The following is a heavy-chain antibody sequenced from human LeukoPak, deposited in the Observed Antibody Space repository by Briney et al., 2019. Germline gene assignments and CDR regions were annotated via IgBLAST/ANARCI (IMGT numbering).Heavy chain of an antibody. D-gene: IGHD3-10*01. J-gene: IGHJ4*02. Sequence: PSETLSLTCTVSGGSISSYYWSWIRQPPGKGLEWIGYIYYSGSTNYNPSLKSRVTISVDTSKNQFSLKLSSVTAADTAVYYCATLYGSGINYWGQGTLVTVSS. CDR3: ATLYGSGINY. CDR2: IYYSGST. V-gene: IGHV4-59*08. CDR1: GGSISSYY.